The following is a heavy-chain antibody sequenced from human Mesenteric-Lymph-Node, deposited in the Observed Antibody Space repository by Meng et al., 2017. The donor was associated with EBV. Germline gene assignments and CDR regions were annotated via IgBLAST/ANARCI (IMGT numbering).Heavy chain of an antibody. CDR3: ARQNGDYDY. CDR1: GYTLETYG. Sequence: VQRGQPGAEGKNPGASGKSSCKASGYTLETYGISWVRQAPGQGLEWMGWISTYNGNTISAQMFQGRFTMTTDTSTTTAYMELTSLTSDDTAVYYCARQNGDYDYWGQGTLVTVSS. CDR2: ISTYNGNT. V-gene: IGHV1-18*01. J-gene: IGHJ4*02. D-gene: IGHD4-17*01.